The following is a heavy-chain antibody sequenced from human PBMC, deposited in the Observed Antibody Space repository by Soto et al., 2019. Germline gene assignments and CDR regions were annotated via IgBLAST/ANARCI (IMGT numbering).Heavy chain of an antibody. Sequence: ASVKVSCKASGGTFSSYAISWVRQAPGQGLEWMGGIIPIFGTANYAQKFQGRVTITADESTSTAYMELSSLRSEDTAVYYCASPITMVRGVIQHYYYGMDVWGQGTTVTVSS. D-gene: IGHD3-10*01. V-gene: IGHV1-69*13. CDR2: IIPIFGTA. CDR3: ASPITMVRGVIQHYYYGMDV. J-gene: IGHJ6*02. CDR1: GGTFSSYA.